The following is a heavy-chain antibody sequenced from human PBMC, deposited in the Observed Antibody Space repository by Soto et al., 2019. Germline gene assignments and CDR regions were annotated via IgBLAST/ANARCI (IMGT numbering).Heavy chain of an antibody. CDR2: IYYSGST. Sequence: SETLSLTCTVSGGSISSGGYYWSWVRQHPGKGLEWIGYIYYSGSTYYNPSLKSRVTISVDTSKNQFSLKLSSVTAADTAVYYCARASSTRGYSYGYWFDPWGQGTLVTVSS. CDR3: ARASSTRGYSYGYWFDP. CDR1: GGSISSGGYY. D-gene: IGHD5-18*01. J-gene: IGHJ5*02. V-gene: IGHV4-31*03.